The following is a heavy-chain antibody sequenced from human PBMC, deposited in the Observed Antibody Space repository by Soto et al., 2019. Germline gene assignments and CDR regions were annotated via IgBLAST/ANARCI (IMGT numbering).Heavy chain of an antibody. V-gene: IGHV4-59*08. CDR2: IYYSGST. CDR1: GGSIRSYY. D-gene: IGHD2-15*01. J-gene: IGHJ2*01. Sequence: SETLSLTCTVSGGSIRSYYWSWIRQPPGKGLEWIGYIYYSGSTNYNPSLKSRVTISVDTSKNQFSLKLSSVTAADTAVYYCARRAVLGYCSGGSCSEGWYFDLWGRGTLVTVS. CDR3: ARRAVLGYCSGGSCSEGWYFDL.